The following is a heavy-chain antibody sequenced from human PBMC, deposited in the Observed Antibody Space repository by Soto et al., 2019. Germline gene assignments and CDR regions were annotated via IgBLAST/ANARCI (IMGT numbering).Heavy chain of an antibody. CDR3: ATVVGAVPY. CDR1: GYTFTSYA. Sequence: ASVKVSGKSSGYTFTSYAISWVRQAPGQGLEWMGWLSPYNGDTNYAQNFQGRVTVTTDTSTDTAYMELRSLRSDDTAVYYCATVVGAVPYWGQGTPVTVSS. D-gene: IGHD1-26*01. V-gene: IGHV1-18*01. J-gene: IGHJ4*02. CDR2: LSPYNGDT.